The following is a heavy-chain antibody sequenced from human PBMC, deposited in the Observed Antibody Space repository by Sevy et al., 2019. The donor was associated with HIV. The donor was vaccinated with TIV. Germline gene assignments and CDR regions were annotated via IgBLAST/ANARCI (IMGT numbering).Heavy chain of an antibody. Sequence: GGSLRLSCAASGFTFSSYSMNWVRQAPGKGLEWVSSISSSSSYIYYADSVKGRFTISRDNAKNSLNLQMNSLRAEDTAVYYCARENYYDSSGSPDAFDIWGQGTMVTVSS. V-gene: IGHV3-21*01. D-gene: IGHD3-22*01. J-gene: IGHJ3*02. CDR1: GFTFSSYS. CDR3: ARENYYDSSGSPDAFDI. CDR2: ISSSSSYI.